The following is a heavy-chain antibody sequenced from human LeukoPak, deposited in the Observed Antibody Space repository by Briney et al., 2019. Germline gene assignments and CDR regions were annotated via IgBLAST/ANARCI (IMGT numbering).Heavy chain of an antibody. D-gene: IGHD3-3*01. CDR2: IYYSGST. J-gene: IGHJ3*02. CDR1: GGSISSYY. V-gene: IGHV4-59*01. Sequence: SETLSLTXTVSGGSISSYYWSWIRQPPGKGVEWIGYIYYSGSTNYNPSLKSRFTISVDTSKNQFSLKLSSVTAADTAVYYCAGAITIFGVVDAFDIWGQGTMVTVSS. CDR3: AGAITIFGVVDAFDI.